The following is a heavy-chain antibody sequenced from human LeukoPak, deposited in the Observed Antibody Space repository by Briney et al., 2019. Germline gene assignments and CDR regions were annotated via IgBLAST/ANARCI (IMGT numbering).Heavy chain of an antibody. D-gene: IGHD3-10*01. J-gene: IGHJ5*02. Sequence: SETLSLTCSVSGGSITGYSWSWIRQTPGKGLEWIGYIYYNGDTHYNPSLNSRLSMSVDTPNKQFSLNLRSVTAADTAVYYCVRGPYGSSISNWYDPWGQGLLVTVSS. CDR3: VRGPYGSSISNWYDP. CDR2: IYYNGDT. V-gene: IGHV4-59*01. CDR1: GGSITGYS.